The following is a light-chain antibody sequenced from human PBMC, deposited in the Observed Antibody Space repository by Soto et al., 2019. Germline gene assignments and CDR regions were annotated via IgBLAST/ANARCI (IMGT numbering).Light chain of an antibody. CDR2: QVS. Sequence: QSVLTQPASVSGSPGQSITISCTGTSSDIGGFYYVSWYQHHPGKDPKLMIYQVSNRPSGVSNRFSGSKSGNTASLTISGLQAEDEADYFCSSYTSSGTYVFGTGTKVTVL. V-gene: IGLV2-14*01. J-gene: IGLJ1*01. CDR3: SSYTSSGTYV. CDR1: SSDIGGFYY.